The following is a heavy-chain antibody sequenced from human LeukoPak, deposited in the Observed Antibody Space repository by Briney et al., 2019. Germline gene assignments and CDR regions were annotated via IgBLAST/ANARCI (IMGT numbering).Heavy chain of an antibody. J-gene: IGHJ4*02. Sequence: ASVKVSCKASGYTFTGYYKHWVRQAPGQGLEWMGRINPNSGGTNYAQKFQGRDTMTRDTSISTAYMELSRLRSDDTAVYYCARDTHSGYEFAYDYWGQGTLVTVSS. CDR3: ARDTHSGYEFAYDY. D-gene: IGHD5-12*01. CDR2: INPNSGGT. CDR1: GYTFTGYY. V-gene: IGHV1-2*06.